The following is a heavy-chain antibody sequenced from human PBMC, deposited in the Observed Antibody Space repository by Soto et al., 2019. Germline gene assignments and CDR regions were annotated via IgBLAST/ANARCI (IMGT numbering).Heavy chain of an antibody. V-gene: IGHV1-69*01. D-gene: IGHD2-15*01. CDR3: ARGGIVAVPAALSSYDDYTNYRFDS. Sequence: QVQLAQSGAEVRRPGSSVKVSARASGGSFSAFAFSWVRQAPGQGLDGMGGIIPMFAATKYEQRFQDRVTITADASTKTVYLARSSLTSEDSAVYYCARGGIVAVPAALSSYDDYTNYRFDSWGQGTLVSVSS. CDR2: IIPMFAAT. CDR1: GGSFSAFA. J-gene: IGHJ4*02.